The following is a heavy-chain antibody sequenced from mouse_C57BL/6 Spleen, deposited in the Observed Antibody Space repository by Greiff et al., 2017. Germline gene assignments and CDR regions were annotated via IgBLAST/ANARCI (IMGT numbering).Heavy chain of an antibody. V-gene: IGHV1-62-2*01. CDR2: FYPGSGSI. D-gene: IGHD2-4*01. CDR3: ARHGIYYDYDVNWYFDV. J-gene: IGHJ1*03. CDR1: GYTFTEYT. Sequence: QVQLQQSGAELVKPGASVKLSCKASGYTFTEYTIHWVKQRSGQGLEWIGWFYPGSGSIKYNEKFKDKATLTADKSSSTVYMELSRLTSEDSAVYFCARHGIYYDYDVNWYFDVWGTGTTVTVSS.